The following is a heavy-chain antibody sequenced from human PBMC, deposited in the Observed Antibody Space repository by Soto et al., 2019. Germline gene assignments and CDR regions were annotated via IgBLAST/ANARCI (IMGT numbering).Heavy chain of an antibody. CDR1: GGSLSGYY. CDR3: ARPSNYCSGGSCYSDYYYYMDV. D-gene: IGHD2-15*01. J-gene: IGHJ6*03. V-gene: IGHV4-34*01. Sequence: SETLSLTCAVYGGSLSGYYWGWIRQPTGKGLEWMGEINHRGSTNYNPTIKRRVTIAVDTSKNQFSLKLSSVAAADTAVYYCARPSNYCSGGSCYSDYYYYMDVWGKRTTVTVSS. CDR2: INHRGST.